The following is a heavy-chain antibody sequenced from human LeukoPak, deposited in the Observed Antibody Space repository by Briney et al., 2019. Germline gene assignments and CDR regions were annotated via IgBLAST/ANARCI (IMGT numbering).Heavy chain of an antibody. CDR3: AKGKWYSGTYHFDY. CDR2: ISWNSDSI. V-gene: IGHV3-9*01. Sequence: PGGSLRLSCAASGFTFDDYAMHWVRQAPGKGLEWVSGISWNSDSIGYVDSVKGRFTISRDSAKNSLYLQMNSLRAEDTALYYCAKGKWYSGTYHFDYWGQGTLVTVSS. J-gene: IGHJ4*02. D-gene: IGHD1-26*01. CDR1: GFTFDDYA.